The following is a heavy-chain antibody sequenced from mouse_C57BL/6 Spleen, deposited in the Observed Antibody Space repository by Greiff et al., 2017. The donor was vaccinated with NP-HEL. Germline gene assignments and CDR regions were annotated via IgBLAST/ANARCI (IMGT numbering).Heavy chain of an antibody. CDR2: IDPANGNT. V-gene: IGHV14-3*01. CDR1: GFNTKNTY. J-gene: IGHJ2*01. CDR3: ALNFFDY. Sequence: VQLQQSVAELVRPGASVKLSCTASGFNTKNTYMHWVKQRPEQGLEWIGRIDPANGNTKYAPKFQGKATITADTSSNTAYLQLSSLTSEDTAIYYCALNFFDYWGQGTTLTVSS.